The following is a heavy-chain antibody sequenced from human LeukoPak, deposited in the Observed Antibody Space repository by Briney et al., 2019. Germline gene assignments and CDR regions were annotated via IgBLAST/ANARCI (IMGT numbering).Heavy chain of an antibody. CDR3: AREAPGSGNFDL. V-gene: IGHV1-2*02. CDR1: GYTFTYYY. Sequence: ASVKVSCKTFGYTFTYYYLHWVRQAPGQGLEWMRWFNSNSVGTNSAQKFQGRVTMTSDTSITTAYMELTSLRSDDTAVYYCAREAPGSGNFDLWGQGTLVTVSS. J-gene: IGHJ4*02. CDR2: FNSNSVGT. D-gene: IGHD3-10*01.